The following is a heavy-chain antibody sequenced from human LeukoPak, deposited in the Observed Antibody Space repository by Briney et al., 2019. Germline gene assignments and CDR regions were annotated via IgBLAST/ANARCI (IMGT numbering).Heavy chain of an antibody. Sequence: AGSLSFSCAAAGFSFSSHIRHWVRQAPGKGLEWVSGISGSGGDTYYADYVKGRFTISRDNSKTTLNLQMNSLRAEDTALYYCAKDQNYESCGYYGGFDYWGQGTLVTVSS. V-gene: IGHV3-23*01. J-gene: IGHJ4*02. CDR2: ISGSGGDT. CDR3: AKDQNYESCGYYGGFDY. D-gene: IGHD3-22*01. CDR1: GFSFSSHI.